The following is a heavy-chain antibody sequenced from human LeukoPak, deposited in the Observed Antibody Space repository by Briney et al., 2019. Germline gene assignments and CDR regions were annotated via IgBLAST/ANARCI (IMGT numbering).Heavy chain of an antibody. CDR3: ARGGAAGYDFWSGYYYTWFDP. Sequence: ASVKVSCKASGYTFTDYYVHWVRQAPGQGLEWMGWINPNSGGTNYAQKFQGRVTMTRDTSISTAYMELSRLRSDDTAVYYCARGGAAGYDFWSGYYYTWFDPWGQGTLVTVSS. J-gene: IGHJ5*02. D-gene: IGHD3-3*01. V-gene: IGHV1-2*02. CDR2: INPNSGGT. CDR1: GYTFTDYY.